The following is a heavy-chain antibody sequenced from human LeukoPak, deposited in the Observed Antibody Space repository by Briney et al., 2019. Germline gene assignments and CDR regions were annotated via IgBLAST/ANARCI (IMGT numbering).Heavy chain of an antibody. CDR1: GYTFTGYY. CDR3: ARALPANPPEAFDI. CDR2: INPNSGGT. V-gene: IGHV1-2*02. J-gene: IGHJ3*02. Sequence: ASVKVSCKASGYTFTGYYMHWVRQAPGQGLEWMGWINPNSGGTNYAQKFQGRVTMTRDTSTSTVYMELSSLRSEDTAVYYCARALPANPPEAFDIWGQGTMVTVSS.